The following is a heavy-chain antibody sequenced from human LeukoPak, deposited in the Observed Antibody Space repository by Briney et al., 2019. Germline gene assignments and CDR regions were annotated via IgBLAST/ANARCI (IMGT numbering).Heavy chain of an antibody. CDR2: IYYSEST. J-gene: IGHJ4*02. CDR1: GGSISGSSYY. CDR3: ARGEAIFGVVPADY. V-gene: IGHV4-39*01. Sequence: SETLSLTCTVSGGSISGSSYYWGWIRQPPGKGLEWIGSIYYSESTYYNPSLKSRVTISVDTSKNQFSLKLSSVTAADTAVYYCARGEAIFGVVPADYWGQGTLVTVSS. D-gene: IGHD3-3*01.